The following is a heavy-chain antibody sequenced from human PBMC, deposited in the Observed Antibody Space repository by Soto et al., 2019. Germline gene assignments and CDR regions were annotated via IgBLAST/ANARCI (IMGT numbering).Heavy chain of an antibody. Sequence: QVQLVQSGAEVKQPGSSVKVSCKASGGTFSSYAITWVRQAPGQGLEWMGGIIPIFGTANYAQKFQARVRITADESTSTAYMELSSLRSEDTAVYYCARDRGPSSGYYPYWFDPWGQGTLVTVSS. CDR1: GGTFSSYA. D-gene: IGHD3-22*01. CDR3: ARDRGPSSGYYPYWFDP. CDR2: IIPIFGTA. J-gene: IGHJ5*02. V-gene: IGHV1-69*12.